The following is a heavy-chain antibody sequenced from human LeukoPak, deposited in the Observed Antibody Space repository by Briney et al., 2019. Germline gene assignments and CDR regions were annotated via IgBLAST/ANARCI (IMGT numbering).Heavy chain of an antibody. CDR2: MRQDGSEN. D-gene: IGHD4-17*01. Sequence: GGSLRLSCEASGFTFSSYWMSWVRQAPGKGLEWVANMRQDGSENYYVDAVKGRFTISRDNAKNSQYLQMNSLRAEDTAVYYCARGSGMSTVTIGFDYWGQGTLVTVSS. CDR3: ARGSGMSTVTIGFDY. CDR1: GFTFSSYW. J-gene: IGHJ4*02. V-gene: IGHV3-7*05.